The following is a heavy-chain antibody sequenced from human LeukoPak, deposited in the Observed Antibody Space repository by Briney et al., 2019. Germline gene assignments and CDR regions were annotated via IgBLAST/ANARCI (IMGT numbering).Heavy chain of an antibody. D-gene: IGHD1-14*01. CDR1: GFTFSTYA. J-gene: IGHJ4*02. Sequence: PGGSLRLSCAASGFTFSTYAMNWVRQAPGKGLEWVSAITESGGSTYYADSVKGRFTISRDNSKNTLYLQMNSLRAEDTAVYYCTRTVVGTNYFDYWGQGTLVIVSS. V-gene: IGHV3-23*01. CDR2: ITESGGST. CDR3: TRTVVGTNYFDY.